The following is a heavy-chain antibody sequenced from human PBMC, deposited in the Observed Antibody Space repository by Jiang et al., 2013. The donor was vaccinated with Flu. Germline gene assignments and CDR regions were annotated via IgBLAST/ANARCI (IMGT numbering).Heavy chain of an antibody. CDR2: IYSDGRT. CDR1: GLTVSINY. CDR3: ARERYYDASGYYYHYYGMDV. D-gene: IGHD3-22*01. J-gene: IGHJ6*02. V-gene: IGHV3-53*04. Sequence: VQLVESGGGLVQPGESLRLSCAASGLTVSINYMSWVRQAPGKGLEWVSIIYSDGRTYYGDSVKGRFTISRDNFKNTLYFQMNRLRDDDTAVYYCARERYYDASGYYYHYYGMDVVGPRDHGHRL.